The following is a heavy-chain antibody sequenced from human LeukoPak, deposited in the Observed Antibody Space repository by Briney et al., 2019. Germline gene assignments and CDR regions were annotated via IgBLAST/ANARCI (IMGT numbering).Heavy chain of an antibody. CDR1: GYTFTSYG. CDR3: ARDLSRYCSSTSCLSWGIDAFDI. CDR2: ISAYNGNT. D-gene: IGHD2-2*01. Sequence: GASVKVSCKASGYTFTSYGISWVRQAPGQGLEWMGWISAYNGNTNYAQKLQGRVTMTTDTSTSTAYMELRSLRSDDTAVYYCARDLSRYCSSTSCLSWGIDAFDIWGQGTMVTVSS. J-gene: IGHJ3*02. V-gene: IGHV1-18*01.